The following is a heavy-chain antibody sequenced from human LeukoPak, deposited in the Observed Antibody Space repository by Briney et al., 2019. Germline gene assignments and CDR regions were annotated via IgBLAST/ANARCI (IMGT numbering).Heavy chain of an antibody. CDR3: ARGYSGCFHY. Sequence: ASVNVSFKASGGTFSSYAISWVRQAPGQGLEWMGWINTGSGNTKYSQRFQDRVTITMDTSASTVYMEMNDLGSEDTAVYYCARGYSGCFHYWGQGALVTVSS. CDR1: GGTFSSYA. D-gene: IGHD1-26*01. CDR2: INTGSGNT. V-gene: IGHV1-3*04. J-gene: IGHJ4*02.